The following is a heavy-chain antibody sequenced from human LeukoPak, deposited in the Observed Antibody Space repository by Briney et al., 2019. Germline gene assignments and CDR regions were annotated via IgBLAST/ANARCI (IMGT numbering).Heavy chain of an antibody. CDR1: GFTFSVYT. J-gene: IGHJ6*01. V-gene: IGHV3-23*01. CDR2: IIGSAGST. CDR3: AKPYYYDSTGYEYYCYGMDL. Sequence: GGSLSLSHAVSGFTFSVYTTGGGPQAPGKGLECVSAIIGSAGSTYYADSVKGRFTISRDNSKNTLYLQMNCLRAEDRAVYYCAKPYYYDSTGYEYYCYGMDLWPQGNTVTVSS. D-gene: IGHD3-22*01.